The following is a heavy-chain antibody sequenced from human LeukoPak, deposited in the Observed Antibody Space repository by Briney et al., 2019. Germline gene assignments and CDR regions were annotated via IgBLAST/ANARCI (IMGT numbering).Heavy chain of an antibody. V-gene: IGHV4-39*07. D-gene: IGHD2-15*01. Sequence: SETLSLTCTVSGGSISSSSYYWGWIRQPPGKGLEWIVSMSYSGHTYYNPSLKSRVTTSIDTSKNQLSLNLKSVTAADTAVYYCARDRDVDDFDSWGHGTLVTISS. J-gene: IGHJ4*01. CDR1: GGSISSSSYY. CDR3: ARDRDVDDFDS. CDR2: MSYSGHT.